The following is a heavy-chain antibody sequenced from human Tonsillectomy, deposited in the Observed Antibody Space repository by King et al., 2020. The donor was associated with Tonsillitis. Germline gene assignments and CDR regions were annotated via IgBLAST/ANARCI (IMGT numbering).Heavy chain of an antibody. CDR1: GYTFTGYQ. CDR2: INPNSGGT. J-gene: IGHJ6*02. V-gene: IGHV1-2*02. D-gene: IGHD2-2*02. CDR3: ARVECSSTSCYIGEEYFYFGMDV. Sequence: VQLVESGAEVKKPGASVKVSCKASGYTFTGYQMHWVRQAPGQGLEWMGRINPNSGGTKYAQKFQGRVTMTRDTSISTAYMELSSLRSDDTAVYYCARVECSSTSCYIGEEYFYFGMDVWGQGTTVTVSS.